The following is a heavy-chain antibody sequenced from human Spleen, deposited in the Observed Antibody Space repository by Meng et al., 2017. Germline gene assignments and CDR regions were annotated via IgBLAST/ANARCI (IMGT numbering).Heavy chain of an antibody. D-gene: IGHD4-17*01. CDR2: INPSGGST. CDR3: ARDQTYCVTTSCHMYYFDY. J-gene: IGHJ4*02. CDR1: GYTFTSYY. Sequence: ASVKVSCKASGYTFTSYYMHWVRQAPGQGLEWMGIINPSGGSTSYAQKFQGRVTMTRDTSTSTVYMELSILSSEDTAVYFCARDQTYCVTTSCHMYYFDYWGQGTLVTVSS. V-gene: IGHV1-46*01.